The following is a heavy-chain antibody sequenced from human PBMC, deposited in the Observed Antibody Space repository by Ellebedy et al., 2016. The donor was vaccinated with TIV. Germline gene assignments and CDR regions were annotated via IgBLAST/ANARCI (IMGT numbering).Heavy chain of an antibody. J-gene: IGHJ5*02. V-gene: IGHV1-18*04. CDR2: ISPYNGNT. CDR3: AREVGIFGVVSTEGGNWFDP. Sequence: ASVKVSXKASGYTFTSYGISWVRQAPGQGLEWMGWISPYNGNTHYAQKLQGRVTMTTDTSTSTAYMELRSLRSDDTAVYYCAREVGIFGVVSTEGGNWFDPWGQGTLVTVSS. CDR1: GYTFTSYG. D-gene: IGHD3-3*01.